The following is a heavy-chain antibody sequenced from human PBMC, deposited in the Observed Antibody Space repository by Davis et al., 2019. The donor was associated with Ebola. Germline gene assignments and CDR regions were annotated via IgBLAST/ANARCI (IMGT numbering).Heavy chain of an antibody. CDR1: GGTFSSYA. J-gene: IGHJ6*02. Sequence: SVKVSCKASGGTFSSYAISWVRQAPGQGLEWMGRIIPILGIANYAQKFQGRVTITADKSTSTAYMELSSLRSEDTAVYYCARDGIGYCSSTGCQHYYYYGMDVWGQGTTVTVSS. CDR2: IIPILGIA. CDR3: ARDGIGYCSSTGCQHYYYYGMDV. D-gene: IGHD2-2*01. V-gene: IGHV1-69*04.